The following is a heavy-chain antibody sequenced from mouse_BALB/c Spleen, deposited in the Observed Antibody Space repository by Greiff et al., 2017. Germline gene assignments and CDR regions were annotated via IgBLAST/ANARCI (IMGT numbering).Heavy chain of an antibody. V-gene: IGHV5-17*02. CDR3: ARGAEPEDYAMDY. J-gene: IGHJ4*01. CDR2: ISSGSSTI. Sequence: DVQLVESGGGLVQPGGSRKLSCAASGFTFSSFGMHWVRQAPEKGLEWVAYISSGSSTIYYADTVKGRFTISRDNPKNTLFLQMTSLRSEDTAMYYCARGAEPEDYAMDYWGQGTSVTVSS. D-gene: IGHD6-1*01. CDR1: GFTFSSFG.